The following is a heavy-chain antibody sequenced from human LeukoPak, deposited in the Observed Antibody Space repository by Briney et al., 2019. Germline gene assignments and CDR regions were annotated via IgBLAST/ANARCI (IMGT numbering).Heavy chain of an antibody. CDR2: INHSGST. V-gene: IGHV4-34*01. CDR1: VGSFSGYY. D-gene: IGHD3-16*01. Sequence: SETLSLTCAVYVGSFSGYYWSWIRPPPGKGLEWIGEINHSGSTNYNPSLTSRVTISVATSKNQCSLKLSSVTAADTAVYYCASTEWGGYYYYYMDVWGKGTTVTVSS. J-gene: IGHJ6*03. CDR3: ASTEWGGYYYYYMDV.